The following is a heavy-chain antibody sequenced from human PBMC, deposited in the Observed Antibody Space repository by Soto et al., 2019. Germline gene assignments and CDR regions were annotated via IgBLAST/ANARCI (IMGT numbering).Heavy chain of an antibody. CDR2: INPNSGGT. J-gene: IGHJ5*02. V-gene: IGHV1-2*04. Sequence: ASVKVSCKASGYTFTGYYMHWVRQAPGQGLEWMGWINPNSGGTNYAQKFQGWVTMTRDTSISTAYMELSRLRSDDTAVYYCAREEIKEDSPYYDSSGYYPNWFDPWGQGTLVTVSS. CDR3: AREEIKEDSPYYDSSGYYPNWFDP. CDR1: GYTFTGYY. D-gene: IGHD3-22*01.